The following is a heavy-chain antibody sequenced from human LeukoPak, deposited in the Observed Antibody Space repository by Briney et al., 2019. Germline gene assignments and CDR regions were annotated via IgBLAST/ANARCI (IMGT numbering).Heavy chain of an antibody. CDR3: ARPCITMVRGNFDI. CDR2: INHSGST. V-gene: IGHV4-34*01. CDR1: GFTFSSYA. D-gene: IGHD3-10*01. J-gene: IGHJ3*02. Sequence: PGGSLRLSCAASGFTFSSYAMSWVRQPPGKGLEWIGEINHSGSTNHNPSLKSRVTISVDTSKNQFSLKLSSVTAADTAVYYCARPCITMVRGNFDIWGQGTMVTVSS.